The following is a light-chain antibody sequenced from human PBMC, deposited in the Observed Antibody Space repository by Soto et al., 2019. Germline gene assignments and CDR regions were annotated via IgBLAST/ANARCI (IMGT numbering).Light chain of an antibody. CDR1: QSISSY. V-gene: IGKV1-39*01. Sequence: DIPMTQSPSSLSASVGDRVTITCRASQSISSYLNWYQQKPGKAPKLLISAASSLQSGVPSRFSGSGSGTDFTLTISSLQPEDFATYYCQQSYSTPPVTFGGGTKVEIK. CDR3: QQSYSTPPVT. J-gene: IGKJ4*01. CDR2: AAS.